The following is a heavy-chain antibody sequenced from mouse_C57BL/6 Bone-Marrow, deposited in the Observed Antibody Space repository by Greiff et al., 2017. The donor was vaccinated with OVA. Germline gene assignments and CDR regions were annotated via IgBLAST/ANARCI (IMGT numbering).Heavy chain of an antibody. CDR1: GYTFTSYW. Sequence: LQPGAELVKPGASVKLSCKASGYTFTSYWMHWVKQRPGQGLEWIGMIHPNSGSTNYNEKFKSKATLTVDKSSSTAYMQLSSLTSEDSAVYYCARSGTPWFAYWGQGTLVTVSA. V-gene: IGHV1-64*01. CDR2: IHPNSGST. CDR3: ARSGTPWFAY. D-gene: IGHD3-1*01. J-gene: IGHJ3*01.